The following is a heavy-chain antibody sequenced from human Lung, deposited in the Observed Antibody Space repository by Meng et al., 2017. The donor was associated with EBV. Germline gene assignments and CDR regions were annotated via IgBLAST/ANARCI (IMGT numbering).Heavy chain of an antibody. CDR2: ISAYNGNT. J-gene: IGHJ5*02. CDR1: GYTFTSYG. D-gene: IGHD2-2*01. Sequence: QVQLVQSGAEVKKPGASVKVSCKASGYTFTSYGISWVRQAPGQGLEWMGWISAYNGNTNYAQKLQGRVTMTTDTSTSTAYMELRSLRSDDTAVYYCARARLGGYCSSTSCADNWFDPWGQGTLCTVSS. CDR3: ARARLGGYCSSTSCADNWFDP. V-gene: IGHV1-18*01.